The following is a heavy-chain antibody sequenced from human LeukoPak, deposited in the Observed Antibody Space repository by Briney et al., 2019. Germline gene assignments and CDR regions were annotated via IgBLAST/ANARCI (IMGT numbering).Heavy chain of an antibody. CDR1: GASVSSGSSY. D-gene: IGHD6-6*01. CDR2: IYYSGST. CDR3: ANRGSIAEWYFDL. Sequence: KTSETLSLTCTVSGASVSSGSSYWTWIRQPPGKGLEWIGYIYYSGSTHYNPSLKSRVTLSVDRSKNQFSLKLTSVTAADTAVYYCANRGSIAEWYFDLWGRGTLVTVSS. J-gene: IGHJ2*01. V-gene: IGHV4-61*01.